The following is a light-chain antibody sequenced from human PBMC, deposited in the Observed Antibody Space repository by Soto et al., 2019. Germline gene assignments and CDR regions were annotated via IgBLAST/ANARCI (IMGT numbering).Light chain of an antibody. V-gene: IGKV3-15*01. CDR3: QQYNNWPYT. Sequence: EIVMTQSPATLSVSPGERATLSCRASQSVSSNLAWYQQKPGQAPRRLIYGASTRATGIPARFSGSGSGTEFTLTISSLQSEDFAVYYCQQYNNWPYTFGQGTKVDIK. CDR2: GAS. J-gene: IGKJ2*01. CDR1: QSVSSN.